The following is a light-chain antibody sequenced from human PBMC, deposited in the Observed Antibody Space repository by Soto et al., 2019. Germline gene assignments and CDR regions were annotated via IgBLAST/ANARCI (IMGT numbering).Light chain of an antibody. CDR3: QSYDSDNVV. Sequence: NFMLTQPHSVSESPGKTVTISCTASSGSIASNFVQWYQQRPGSAPTTVIYEDNERPSGVPVRFSGSIDRSSNSASLTISGLKTEDEADYYCQSYDSDNVVFGGGTKLTVL. J-gene: IGLJ2*01. CDR1: SGSIASNF. V-gene: IGLV6-57*02. CDR2: EDN.